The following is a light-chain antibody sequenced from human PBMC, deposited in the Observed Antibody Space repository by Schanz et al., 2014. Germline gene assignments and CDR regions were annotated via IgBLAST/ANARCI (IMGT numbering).Light chain of an antibody. Sequence: QSVLTQPPSVSEAPRQRVTISCSGSSSNIGNNAVNWYQQLPGKAPKLLIYYDDLLPSGVSDRFSGSKSGTSASLAISGLQSEDEADYYCSSYAGSNNLIGGGTKLTVL. J-gene: IGLJ2*01. CDR1: SSNIGNNA. CDR3: SSYAGSNNL. V-gene: IGLV1-36*01. CDR2: YDD.